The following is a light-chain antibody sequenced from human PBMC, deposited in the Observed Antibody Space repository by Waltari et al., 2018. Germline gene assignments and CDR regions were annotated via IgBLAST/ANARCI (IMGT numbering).Light chain of an antibody. V-gene: IGKV3-20*01. J-gene: IGKJ1*01. CDR3: QKYDRLPAT. Sequence: EIVLTQSPGTLPLSPGERGTLPCRASQSVSRFLAWYQQKPGQAPRLLIYGASTRATGIPDRFSGSGSGTDFSLTISRLESEDFAVYYCQKYDRLPATFGQGTKVEIK. CDR2: GAS. CDR1: QSVSRF.